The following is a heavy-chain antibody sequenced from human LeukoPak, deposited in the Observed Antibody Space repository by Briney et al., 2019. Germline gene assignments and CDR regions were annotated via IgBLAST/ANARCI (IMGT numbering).Heavy chain of an antibody. V-gene: IGHV3-66*01. CDR2: IYSGGNT. Sequence: PGGPLRLSCAASGFTVSTNYMSWVRQAPRKGLEWVSVIYSGGNTYYADSVKGRFTISRDNSKNTLYLQMSSLTAEDTAVYYCASSPFSTYYFDYWGQGTLVTVSS. CDR3: ASSPFSTYYFDY. CDR1: GFTVSTNY. J-gene: IGHJ4*02.